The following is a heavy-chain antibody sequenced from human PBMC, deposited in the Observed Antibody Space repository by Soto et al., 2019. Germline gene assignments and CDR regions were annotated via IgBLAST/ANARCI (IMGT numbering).Heavy chain of an antibody. CDR1: GGSVRSGNYY. V-gene: IGHV4-61*01. CDR3: ARERTGDPTFFDY. Sequence: PSETLSLTCSVSGGSVRSGNYYWSWIRQPPGKGLEWIGYIYFSGSTDYNPSLKSRVTISVDTSKNQFSLKLSSLTAADSAVYYCARERTGDPTFFDYWGQGTLVTVSS. J-gene: IGHJ4*02. D-gene: IGHD7-27*01. CDR2: IYFSGST.